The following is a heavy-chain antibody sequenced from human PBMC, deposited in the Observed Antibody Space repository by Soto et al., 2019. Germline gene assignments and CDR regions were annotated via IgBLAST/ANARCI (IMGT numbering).Heavy chain of an antibody. Sequence: GGSLRLSCAASGFTFSSYGMHWVRQAPGKGLEWVAVIWYDGSNKYYADSVKGRFTISRDNSKNTLYLQMNSLRAEDTAVYYCARVELERRGYYYYYGMDVWGQGTTVTVSS. CDR3: ARVELERRGYYYYYGMDV. J-gene: IGHJ6*02. D-gene: IGHD1-1*01. CDR1: GFTFSSYG. V-gene: IGHV3-33*01. CDR2: IWYDGSNK.